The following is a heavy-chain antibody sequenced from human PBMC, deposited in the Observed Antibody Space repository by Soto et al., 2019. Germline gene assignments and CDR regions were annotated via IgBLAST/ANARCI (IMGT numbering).Heavy chain of an antibody. Sequence: QVQLQESGPGLVKPSETLSLTCTVSGGSITTYQWSWIRQPPGKGLEWIGGYSGFTDYNPSLESRATISVDHSKNQFSLTLRSETAADTAVYYCARDYGDYSFFFDYWGQGALVTVSS. CDR3: ARDYGDYSFFFDY. CDR1: GGSITTYQ. CDR2: GYSGFT. V-gene: IGHV4-59*01. D-gene: IGHD4-17*01. J-gene: IGHJ4*02.